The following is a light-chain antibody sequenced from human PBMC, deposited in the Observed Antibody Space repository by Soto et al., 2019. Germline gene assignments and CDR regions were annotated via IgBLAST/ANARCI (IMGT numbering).Light chain of an antibody. V-gene: IGLV2-8*01. J-gene: IGLJ2*01. CDR3: SSYAGRNNVI. Sequence: QSALTQPPSASGSPGQSVTISCTGTSSDVGNYDFVSWYQQHPGKAPKLMIYEVSKRPSGVPDRFSGSKSGNTASLTVSGLQAEDEAVYSCSSYAGRNNVIFGGGTKLTVL. CDR2: EVS. CDR1: SSDVGNYDF.